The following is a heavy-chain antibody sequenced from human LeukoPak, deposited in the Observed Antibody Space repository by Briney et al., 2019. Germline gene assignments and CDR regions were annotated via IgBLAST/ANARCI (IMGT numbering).Heavy chain of an antibody. CDR2: INPNSGDT. V-gene: IGHV1-2*02. J-gene: IGHJ4*02. CDR3: ARANCLYCSSNTCLFDY. CDR1: GYTFSDYY. Sequence: GASVKVSCKASGYTFSDYYLHWVRQAPGQGLEWMGCINPNSGDTNYAHKFQGRVTMSRDTSISTAHMEMSRLRSDDTAVYYCARANCLYCSSNTCLFDYWGQGTLVTVSS. D-gene: IGHD2-2*01.